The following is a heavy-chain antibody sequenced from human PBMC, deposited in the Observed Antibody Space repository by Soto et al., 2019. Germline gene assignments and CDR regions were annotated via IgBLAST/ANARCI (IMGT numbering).Heavy chain of an antibody. CDR2: IDSDGSST. J-gene: IGHJ6*01. CDR1: GFTFGSYW. Sequence: EVQLVETGGGLVQPAGSLRVSCAASGFTFGSYWMNWVRQAPGKGLVWVSRIDSDGSSTTYAASVKGRFTPSRDNAKNTLYLQMSSLRVEDTAVYYCARGRPYGMDVWGQGNTVTVS. CDR3: ARGRPYGMDV. V-gene: IGHV3-74*01.